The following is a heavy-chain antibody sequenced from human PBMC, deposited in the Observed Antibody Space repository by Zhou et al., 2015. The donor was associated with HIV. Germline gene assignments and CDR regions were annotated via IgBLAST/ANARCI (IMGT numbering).Heavy chain of an antibody. D-gene: IGHD3-22*01. CDR3: ATVLKNFYESSGYMPI. CDR1: GYTLSTLS. Sequence: QVQLVQSGAEVREPGASVQVSCKVSGYTLSTLSIHWVRQTPGKGLECLATFDPDDGETVYAQRFQGRITMTADTSTDTVYMELSSLRSDDTAILFXATVLKNFYESSGYMPIWGQGTLLTVSS. CDR2: FDPDDGET. J-gene: IGHJ4*02. V-gene: IGHV1-24*01.